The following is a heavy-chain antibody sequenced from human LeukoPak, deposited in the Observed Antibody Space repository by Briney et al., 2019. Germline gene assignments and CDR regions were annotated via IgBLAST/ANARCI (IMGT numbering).Heavy chain of an antibody. CDR3: ARDRPLSTVVTDY. D-gene: IGHD4-23*01. J-gene: IGHJ4*02. V-gene: IGHV3-7*01. CDR1: GFTFSSYW. Sequence: QPGGSLRLSCAASGFTFSSYWMSWVRQAPGKGLEWVANIKQDGSEKYYVDSVKGRFTISRDNAKNSLYLQMNSLRAEDTAVYYCARDRPLSTVVTDYWGQGTLVTVSS. CDR2: IKQDGSEK.